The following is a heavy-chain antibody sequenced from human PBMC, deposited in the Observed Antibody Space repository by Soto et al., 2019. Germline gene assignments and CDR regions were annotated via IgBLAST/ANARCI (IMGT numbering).Heavy chain of an antibody. D-gene: IGHD6-19*01. J-gene: IGHJ1*01. V-gene: IGHV4-31*03. CDR3: ATDSSGWFKH. CDR2: IYYSGST. Sequence: SETLSLTCTVSGGSISSGGYYWSWIRQHPGKGLEWIGYIYYSGSTYYNPSLKSRVTISVDTSKNQFSLKLSSVTAADTAVYYCATDSSGWFKHWGQGTLVTVSS. CDR1: GGSISSGGYY.